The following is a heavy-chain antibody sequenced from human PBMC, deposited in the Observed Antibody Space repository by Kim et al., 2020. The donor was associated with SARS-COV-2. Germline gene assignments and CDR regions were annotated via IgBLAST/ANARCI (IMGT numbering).Heavy chain of an antibody. CDR3: ARVLKGSAKNYRYMDV. CDR2: TDAQGSSI. CDR1: GFTFSNYW. V-gene: IGHV3-74*01. J-gene: IGHJ6*03. Sequence: GGSLRLSCAASGFTFSNYWMHWVRQVAGKGLEWVSRTDAQGSSISYADSVRGRFTISRDNTKDTMYLQMNSLRAEDTAVYYCARVLKGSAKNYRYMDVWGKGTTVTISS. D-gene: IGHD3-16*02.